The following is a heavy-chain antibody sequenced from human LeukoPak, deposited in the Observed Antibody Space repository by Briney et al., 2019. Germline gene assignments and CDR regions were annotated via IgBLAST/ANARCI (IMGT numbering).Heavy chain of an antibody. J-gene: IGHJ4*02. Sequence: SVKVSCKASGGTFSSYAISWVRQPPGQGLEWMGGIIPIFGTANYAQKFQGRVTITADESTSTAYMELSSLRSEDTAVYYCAREVKVPAANLYFDYWGQGTLVTVSS. D-gene: IGHD2-2*01. V-gene: IGHV1-69*13. CDR1: GGTFSSYA. CDR3: AREVKVPAANLYFDY. CDR2: IIPIFGTA.